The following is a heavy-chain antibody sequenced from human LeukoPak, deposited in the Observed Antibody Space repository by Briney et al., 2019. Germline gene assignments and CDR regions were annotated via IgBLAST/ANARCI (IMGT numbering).Heavy chain of an antibody. CDR3: ARDTRGRDLDY. CDR2: IWYDESDR. Sequence: GGSLRLSCAASGFAFSNYGMHWVRQAPGKGLEWVAVIWYDESDRYHGDSVKGRFTISRDNSKNTLYLQMNSLRAEDTAVYYCARDTRGRDLDYWGQGTLVTVSS. V-gene: IGHV3-33*01. J-gene: IGHJ4*02. D-gene: IGHD3-16*01. CDR1: GFAFSNYG.